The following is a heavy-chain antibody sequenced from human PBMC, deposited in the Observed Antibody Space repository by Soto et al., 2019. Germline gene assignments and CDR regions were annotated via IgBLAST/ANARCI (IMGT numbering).Heavy chain of an antibody. CDR1: GGSISSYY. J-gene: IGHJ6*02. D-gene: IGHD5-12*01. V-gene: IGHV4-59*01. CDR2: IYYSGST. Sequence: SETLSLTCTVSGGSISSYYWSWIRQPPGKGLEWIGYIYYSGSTNYNPSLKSRVTISVDTSKNQFSLKLSSVTAADTAVYYCARVGVEMATIYMDVWGQGTTVTVSS. CDR3: ARVGVEMATIYMDV.